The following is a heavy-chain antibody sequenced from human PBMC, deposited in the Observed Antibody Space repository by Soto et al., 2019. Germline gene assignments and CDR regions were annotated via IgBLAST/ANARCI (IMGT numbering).Heavy chain of an antibody. CDR1: GGSISSGDYY. J-gene: IGHJ6*02. V-gene: IGHV4-30-4*01. CDR2: IYYSGST. Sequence: PSETLSLTCTVSGGSISSGDYYWSWIRQPPGKGLEWIGYIYYSGSTYYNPSLKSRVTISVDTSKNQFSLKLSSVTAADTAVYYCARNNYGHYYYYGMDVWGQGTTGNV. CDR3: ARNNYGHYYYYGMDV. D-gene: IGHD4-17*01.